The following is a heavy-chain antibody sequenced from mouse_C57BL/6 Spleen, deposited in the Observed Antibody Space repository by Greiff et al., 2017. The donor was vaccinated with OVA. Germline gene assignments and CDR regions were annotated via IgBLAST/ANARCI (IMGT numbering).Heavy chain of an antibody. D-gene: IGHD2-5*01. J-gene: IGHJ1*03. Sequence: EVKLVESGPGLVKPSQSLSLTCSVTGYSITSGYYWNWIRQFPGNKLEWMGYISYDGSNNYNPSLKNRISITRDTSKNQFFLKLNSVTTEDTATYYCATHYSNGYFDVWGTGTTVTVSS. CDR1: GYSITSGYY. CDR3: ATHYSNGYFDV. CDR2: ISYDGSN. V-gene: IGHV3-6*01.